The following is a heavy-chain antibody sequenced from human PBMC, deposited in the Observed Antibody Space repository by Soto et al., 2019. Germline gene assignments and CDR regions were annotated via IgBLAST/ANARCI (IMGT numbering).Heavy chain of an antibody. V-gene: IGHV3-23*01. CDR1: GFTFSSYA. CDR2: ISGSGGST. D-gene: IGHD6-6*01. J-gene: IGHJ6*03. Sequence: GGSLRLSCAASGFTFSSYAMSWVRQAPGKGLEWVSAISGSGGSTYYADSVKGRFTISRDNSKNTLYLQMNSLRAEDTAVYYCAREQLVAQSTHYSYYMDVWGKGTTVTVSS. CDR3: AREQLVAQSTHYSYYMDV.